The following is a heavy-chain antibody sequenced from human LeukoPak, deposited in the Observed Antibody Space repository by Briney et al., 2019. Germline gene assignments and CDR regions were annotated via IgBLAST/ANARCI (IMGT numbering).Heavy chain of an antibody. D-gene: IGHD3-10*01. V-gene: IGHV1-18*01. CDR2: ISAYNGNT. CDR1: GYTFTSYG. Sequence: ASVKVSCKASGYTFTSYGISWVRQAPGQGLEGMGWISAYNGNTNYAQKLQGRVTMTTDTSTSTAYMELRSLRSEDTAVYYCARGWQKVRGVMFYYYYYYYMDVWGKGTTVTVSS. CDR3: ARGWQKVRGVMFYYYYYYYMDV. J-gene: IGHJ6*03.